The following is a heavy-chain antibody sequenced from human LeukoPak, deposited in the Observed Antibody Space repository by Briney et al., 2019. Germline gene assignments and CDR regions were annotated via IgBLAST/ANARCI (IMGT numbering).Heavy chain of an antibody. CDR2: ISAYNGNT. CDR3: AKETSSSSPAFDY. Sequence: ASVKVSCKASGYTSTSYGISWVRQAPGQGLEWMGWISAYNGNTNYAQKFQCRVTMTRHTSTSTVYMELSSLRSEDTAVYCCAKETSSSSPAFDYWGQGTLVTVSS. CDR1: GYTSTSYG. D-gene: IGHD6-6*01. V-gene: IGHV1-18*01. J-gene: IGHJ4*02.